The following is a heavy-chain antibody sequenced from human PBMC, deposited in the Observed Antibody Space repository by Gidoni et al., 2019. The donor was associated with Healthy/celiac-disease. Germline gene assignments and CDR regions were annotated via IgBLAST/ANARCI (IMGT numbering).Heavy chain of an antibody. J-gene: IGHJ4*02. Sequence: EVQLVESGGGLVQPGRSLRLSCTASGFSFGDYDMSWVRQAPGQGLEWVGFIRSKAYGGTTEYAASVKGRFTISRDDSKSIAYLQMNSLKTEDTAVYYCTREPGYDILTGYSYYFDYWGQGTLVTVSS. D-gene: IGHD3-9*01. V-gene: IGHV3-49*04. CDR3: TREPGYDILTGYSYYFDY. CDR2: IRSKAYGGTT. CDR1: GFSFGDYD.